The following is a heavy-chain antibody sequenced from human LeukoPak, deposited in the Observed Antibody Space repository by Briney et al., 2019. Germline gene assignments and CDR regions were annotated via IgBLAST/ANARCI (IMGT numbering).Heavy chain of an antibody. CDR2: IYQSGST. J-gene: IGHJ3*02. CDR1: GGSVSTIGYS. CDR3: ARDSYYDNSGEGAFDI. D-gene: IGHD3-22*01. V-gene: IGHV4-30-2*01. Sequence: SETLSLTYGVSGGSVSTIGYSWSWIRQPPGKGLEWIGYIYQSGSTSYNPSLQSRVTISIDNSKNQFSLKLSSVTAADTAVYYCARDSYYDNSGEGAFDIWGQGTLVTVSS.